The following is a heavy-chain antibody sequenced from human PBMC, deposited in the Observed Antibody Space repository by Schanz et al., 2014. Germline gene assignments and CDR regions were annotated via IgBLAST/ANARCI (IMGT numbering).Heavy chain of an antibody. CDR3: AKYRGYYRVSGSYRELEY. V-gene: IGHV3-66*01. Sequence: DVHLLESGGGLVQPGGSLRLSCAASGFTFSSHWMHWVRQAPGKGLEWVSFVHPGGSTYYPDSVKGRFTISRDSSKNTLFLQMNSLRPEDTAVYYCAKYRGYYRVSGSYRELEYWGQGTLVTVSS. D-gene: IGHD3-10*01. CDR1: GFTFSSHW. CDR2: VHPGGST. J-gene: IGHJ4*02.